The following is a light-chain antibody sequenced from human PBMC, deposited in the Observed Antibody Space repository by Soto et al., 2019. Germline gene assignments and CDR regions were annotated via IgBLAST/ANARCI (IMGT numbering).Light chain of an antibody. CDR2: KVS. V-gene: IGKV2-30*01. J-gene: IGKJ2*01. CDR3: MQATQWPYT. Sequence: DVVMTQSPLSLPVTLGQPASISCRSSQSLVYKDGNTYLNWFQQRPGQSPRRLIYKVSNRDSGVPDRFSGGGSGTDFTLKISRVEAEDVGVYYCMQATQWPYTFGQGTMLEIK. CDR1: QSLVYKDGNTY.